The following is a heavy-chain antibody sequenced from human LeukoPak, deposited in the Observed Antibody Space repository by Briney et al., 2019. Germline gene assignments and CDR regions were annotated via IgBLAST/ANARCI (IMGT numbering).Heavy chain of an antibody. CDR1: GYSFTKYW. V-gene: IGHV5-51*01. CDR2: IYTVDSDT. D-gene: IGHD6-19*01. J-gene: IGHJ4*01. Sequence: GQSLKISCKGCGYSFTKYWIGSVRQKPGKGLEYMGIIYTVDSDTRYSPSFQGQVTISVDKSINTAYLQWTTLKASDTAMYYCARGGSGWYFDYWGHGSLVTVSS. CDR3: ARGGSGWYFDY.